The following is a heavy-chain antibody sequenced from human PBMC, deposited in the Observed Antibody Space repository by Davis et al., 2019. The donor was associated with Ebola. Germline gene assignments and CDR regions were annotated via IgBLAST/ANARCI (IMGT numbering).Heavy chain of an antibody. D-gene: IGHD2-2*02. CDR1: GFTFSSYG. CDR2: IRYAGSNK. J-gene: IGHJ6*04. Sequence: PAGSLTLSCAASGFTFSSYGMHWVRQAPGKGLEWVAFIRYAGSNKDYAEFVTGRLTISRDNSKNTLYLQMNSLRAEDTAVYYCTRGGRLVLVPAAKPPGRSDPYYYYDMAVWGKGTTVTVSS. V-gene: IGHV3-30*02. CDR3: TRGGRLVLVPAAKPPGRSDPYYYYDMAV.